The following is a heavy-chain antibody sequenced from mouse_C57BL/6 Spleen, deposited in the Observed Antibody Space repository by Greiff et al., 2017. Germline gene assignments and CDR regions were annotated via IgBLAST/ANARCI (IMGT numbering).Heavy chain of an antibody. J-gene: IGHJ4*01. Sequence: QVQLQQSGAELVRPGTSVKVSCKASGYAFTNYLIEWVKQRPGQGLAWIGVINPGSGGTNYNEKFKGKATLPADKSSSTAYMQRSSLTSEDSAVYFCARCNYYGSSYYAMDYWGQGTSVTVSS. CDR3: ARCNYYGSSYYAMDY. CDR1: GYAFTNYL. V-gene: IGHV1-54*01. D-gene: IGHD1-1*01. CDR2: INPGSGGT.